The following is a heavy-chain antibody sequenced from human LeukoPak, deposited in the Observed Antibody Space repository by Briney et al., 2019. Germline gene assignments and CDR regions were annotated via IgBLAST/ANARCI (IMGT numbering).Heavy chain of an antibody. J-gene: IGHJ6*03. D-gene: IGHD1-7*01. V-gene: IGHV4-4*09. CDR1: GGSISSYY. Sequence: SETLSLTCTVSGGSISSYYWSWIRQPPGKGLEWIGYIYSSGSTYYNPSLNSRVTKSLDTSKNHFLLNPNHSTAADTAAFSCAGTTTTCDSYFYYYIGVWGKGTTVTVSS. CDR2: IYSSGST. CDR3: AGTTTTCDSYFYYYIGV.